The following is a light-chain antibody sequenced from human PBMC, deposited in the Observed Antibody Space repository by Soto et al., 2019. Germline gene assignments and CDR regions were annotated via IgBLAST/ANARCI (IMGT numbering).Light chain of an antibody. V-gene: IGLV1-40*01. CDR3: QSYDSSLSGSTV. CDR2: GNS. J-gene: IGLJ2*01. Sequence: QSVLTQPPSVSGAPGQRVTISCTGSSSNIGAGYDVHWYQQLPGTAPKLLIYGNSNRPSGVPDRFSGSKSVTSASLAITGLQAEDEADYYCQSYDSSLSGSTVFGGGTKLTVL. CDR1: SSNIGAGYD.